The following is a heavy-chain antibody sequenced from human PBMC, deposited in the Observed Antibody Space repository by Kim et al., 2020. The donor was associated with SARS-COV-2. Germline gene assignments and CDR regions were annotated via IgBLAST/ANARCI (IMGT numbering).Heavy chain of an antibody. CDR3: ARGRPTIGQGYWYFDL. Sequence: SETLSLTCTVSGGSISSYYWSWIRQPPGKGLEWIGYIYYSGSTNYNPSLKSRVTISVDTSKNQFSLKLSSVTAADTAVYYCARGRPTIGQGYWYFDLWGRGTLVTVSS. V-gene: IGHV4-59*01. J-gene: IGHJ2*01. CDR1: GGSISSYY. D-gene: IGHD1-26*01. CDR2: IYYSGST.